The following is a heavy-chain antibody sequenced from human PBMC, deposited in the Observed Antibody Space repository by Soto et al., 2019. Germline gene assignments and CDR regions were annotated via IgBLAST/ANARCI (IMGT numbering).Heavy chain of an antibody. V-gene: IGHV3-33*01. CDR2: IWNDGIRK. Sequence: GGSLILSCAGPLFTFRRYGMHWVRQAPGEGLEGVALIWNDGIRKVYVDSVKGRFTISRDNSKNTLDLQMNSLRAEDTAVYYCARDDDYEANAFDYWGPGTLVTV. CDR3: ARDDDYEANAFDY. J-gene: IGHJ4*02. D-gene: IGHD3-22*01. CDR1: LFTFRRYG.